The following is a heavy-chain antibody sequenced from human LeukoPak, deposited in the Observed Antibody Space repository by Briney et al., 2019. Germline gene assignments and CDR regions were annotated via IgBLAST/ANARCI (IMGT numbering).Heavy chain of an antibody. V-gene: IGHV3-21*01. CDR2: ISSSSSYI. Sequence: AGGSLRLSCAASGFTFSSYSMNWVRQAPGKGLEWGSSISSSSSYIYYADSVKGRFTISRDNAKNSLYLQMNSLRAEDTAVYYCARESVWFGEXXVDYWGQGXXVTXSX. CDR1: GFTFSSYS. D-gene: IGHD3-10*01. J-gene: IGHJ4*02. CDR3: ARESVWFGEXXVDY.